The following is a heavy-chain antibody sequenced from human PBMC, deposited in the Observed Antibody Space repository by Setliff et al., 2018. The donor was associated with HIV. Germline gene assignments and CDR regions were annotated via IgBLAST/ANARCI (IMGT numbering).Heavy chain of an antibody. CDR3: ARDSYGRSSDY. J-gene: IGHJ4*02. CDR2: INHSGST. V-gene: IGHV4-34*01. CDR1: GGSFSGYY. Sequence: PSETLSLTCAVYGGSFSGYYWSWIRQPPGKGLEWIGEINHSGSTNYNPSLKSRVTISVDTSKNQFSLELSSVTAADTAVYYCARDSYGRSSDYWGQGTLVTVSS. D-gene: IGHD5-18*01.